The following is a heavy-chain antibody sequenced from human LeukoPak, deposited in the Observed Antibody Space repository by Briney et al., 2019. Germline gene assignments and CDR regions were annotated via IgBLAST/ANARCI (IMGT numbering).Heavy chain of an antibody. D-gene: IGHD3-3*01. CDR3: ARGDYDLWSGYLDY. J-gene: IGHJ4*02. V-gene: IGHV1-18*01. CDR2: ISAYNGNT. CDR1: GYTFTNYG. Sequence: ASVKVSCKASGYTFTNYGISWVRQAPGQGLEWMGWISAYNGNTNYAQKLQGRVTMTTDTSTSTAYMELRSLRSDDTAVYYCARGDYDLWSGYLDYWGQGTLVTVSS.